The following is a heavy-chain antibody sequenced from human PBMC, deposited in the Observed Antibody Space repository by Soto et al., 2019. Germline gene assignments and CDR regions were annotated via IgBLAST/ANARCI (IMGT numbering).Heavy chain of an antibody. V-gene: IGHV4-31*03. D-gene: IGHD6-6*01. J-gene: IGHJ4*02. CDR1: GGSISRGGYY. CDR2: IYYSGST. CDR3: ATAPGGIGARGFDY. Sequence: QVQLQESGPGLVKPSQTLSLTCTVSGGSISRGGYYWSWIRQYPGKGLEWIGYIYYSGSTYYNPSLKSRVTISADTSKNQFSLNLSSVTAADTAVYYCATAPGGIGARGFDYWGQGTLVTVSS.